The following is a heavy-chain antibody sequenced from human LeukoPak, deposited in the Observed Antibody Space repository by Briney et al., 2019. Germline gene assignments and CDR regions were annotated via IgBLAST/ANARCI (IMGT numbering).Heavy chain of an antibody. Sequence: GGSLRLSCTASGFSFNTFGMYWVRQAPGKGLEWVSAISGSGGSTYYADSVKGRFTISRDNSKNTLYLQMNSLRAEDTAVYYCAKDLGVVGSYWGQGTLVTVSS. D-gene: IGHD2-15*01. V-gene: IGHV3-23*01. CDR1: GFSFNTFG. CDR2: ISGSGGST. CDR3: AKDLGVVGSY. J-gene: IGHJ4*02.